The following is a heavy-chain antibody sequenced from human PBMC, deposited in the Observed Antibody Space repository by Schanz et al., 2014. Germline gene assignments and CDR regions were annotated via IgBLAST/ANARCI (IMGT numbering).Heavy chain of an antibody. CDR1: GFTFSAYA. CDR2: ISASGGTT. J-gene: IGHJ4*02. D-gene: IGHD3-10*01. V-gene: IGHV3-23*01. Sequence: EVQLLESGGGLVQPGGSLRLSCAASGFTFSAYAMTWVRQIPGKGLEWVSAISASGGTTYYADSVKGRFTISRDNSKNTLYLQMNSLRAEDTAVYYCARIGGSVFDYWGQGTLVTVSS. CDR3: ARIGGSVFDY.